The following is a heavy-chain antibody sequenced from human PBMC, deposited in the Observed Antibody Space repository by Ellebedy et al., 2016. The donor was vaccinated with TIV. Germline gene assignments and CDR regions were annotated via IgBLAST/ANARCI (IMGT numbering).Heavy chain of an antibody. Sequence: SETLSLTCTVSGGSLSHYYWSWVRQSPGKGLEWIGYIYYTGITDYNPSLKSRVTISLDTSKNQFSLKLTSVTAADTAVYYCASRAFSGLDAPFDYWGPGMLVTVSS. J-gene: IGHJ4*02. CDR1: GGSLSHYY. CDR2: IYYTGIT. CDR3: ASRAFSGLDAPFDY. D-gene: IGHD3-22*01. V-gene: IGHV4-59*01.